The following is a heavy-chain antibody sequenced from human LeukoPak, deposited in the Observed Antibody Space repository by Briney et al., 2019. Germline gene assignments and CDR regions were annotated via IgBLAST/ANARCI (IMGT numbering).Heavy chain of an antibody. J-gene: IGHJ6*03. CDR2: IYSGGST. D-gene: IGHD5-12*01. CDR3: AKGRGYEAQYYYYYLDV. V-gene: IGHV3-53*01. CDR1: GFTVSSNY. Sequence: GGSLRLSCAASGFTVSSNYMSWVRQAPGKGLEWVSVIYSGGSTYYADSVKGRFTISRDNSKNTLYLQMNSLRAEDTAVYYCAKGRGYEAQYYYYYLDVWGKGTTVTISS.